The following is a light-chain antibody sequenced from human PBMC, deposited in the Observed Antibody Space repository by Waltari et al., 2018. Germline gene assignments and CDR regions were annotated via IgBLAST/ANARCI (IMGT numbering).Light chain of an antibody. CDR1: SIGSRS. Sequence: SYVLTQPPSVSVAPGKAARITCGGNSIGSRSVHWYQQKPGQAPVLVIYYDSDRPSGFPGRISGSKAGNTATLTISRVEAGDEAAYYCQLWESGSDRVVFGGGTKLTVL. CDR2: YDS. CDR3: QLWESGSDRVV. J-gene: IGLJ2*01. V-gene: IGLV3-21*01.